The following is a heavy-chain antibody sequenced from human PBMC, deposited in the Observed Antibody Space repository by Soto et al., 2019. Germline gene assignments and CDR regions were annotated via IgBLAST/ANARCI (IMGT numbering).Heavy chain of an antibody. CDR1: GFTFSSYG. V-gene: IGHV3-30*18. CDR2: ISYDGSNK. CDR3: AKDQVSDGPLGLYYYYYGTDV. D-gene: IGHD7-27*01. J-gene: IGHJ6*02. Sequence: QVQLVESGGGVVQPGRSLRLSCAASGFTFSSYGMHWVRQAPGKGLEWVAVISYDGSNKYYADSVKGRFTISRDNSKNTLYLQMNSLRAEDTAVYYCAKDQVSDGPLGLYYYYYGTDVWGQGTTVTVSS.